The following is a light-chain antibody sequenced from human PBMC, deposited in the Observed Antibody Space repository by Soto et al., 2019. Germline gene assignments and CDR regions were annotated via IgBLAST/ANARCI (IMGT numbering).Light chain of an antibody. V-gene: IGKV3-15*01. CDR1: QSVSSN. Sequence: EIVMTQSPATLSVPPAERATLSCRASQSVSSNLASYQHKPGQAPRLLIYGSSTSATVIRASLSGSGSGTEFTLGITSLQSEDFAVYDCQQYNNWPPYNFGQGTKLEIK. J-gene: IGKJ2*01. CDR2: GSS. CDR3: QQYNNWPPYN.